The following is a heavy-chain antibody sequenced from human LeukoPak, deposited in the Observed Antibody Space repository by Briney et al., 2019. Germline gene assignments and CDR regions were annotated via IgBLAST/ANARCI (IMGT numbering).Heavy chain of an antibody. J-gene: IGHJ6*03. CDR3: ARQQSGYVGGYYYYMDV. Sequence: SETLSLTCTVSGGSISSSIYYWGWIRQPPGKGLEWIGSIYYSGSTYYNPSLKSRVTISVDTSKNQFSLKLSSVTAADTAVYYCARQQSGYVGGYYYYMDVWGKGTTVTVSS. CDR2: IYYSGST. D-gene: IGHD5-12*01. CDR1: GGSISSSIYY. V-gene: IGHV4-39*01.